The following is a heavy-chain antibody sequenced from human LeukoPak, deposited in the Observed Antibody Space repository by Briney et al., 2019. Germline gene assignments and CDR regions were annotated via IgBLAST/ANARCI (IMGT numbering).Heavy chain of an antibody. CDR1: GGSISSGGYY. D-gene: IGHD5/OR15-5a*01. V-gene: IGHV4-31*03. J-gene: IGHJ1*01. CDR3: ARHMEVSGTRGFPD. CDR2: IYYSGST. Sequence: SETLSLTCTVSGGSISSGGYYWSWIRQHPGKGLEWIGYIYYSGSTYYNPSLKSRVTISVDTSKNQFSLKLSSVTAADTAVYYCARHMEVSGTRGFPDWGQGTLVTVSS.